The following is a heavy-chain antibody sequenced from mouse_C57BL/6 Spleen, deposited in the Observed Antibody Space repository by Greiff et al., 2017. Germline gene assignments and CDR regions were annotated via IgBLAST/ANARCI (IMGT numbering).Heavy chain of an antibody. Sequence: QVQLQQPGAELVKPGASVKLSCKASGYTFTSYWMHWVKQRPGQGLEWIGMIHPNSGSTNYNEKFKSKATLTVDKSSSTAYMQLSSLTSEDSAVYYCARGEYYGSSAWFAYWGQGTLVTVSA. CDR2: IHPNSGST. V-gene: IGHV1-64*01. J-gene: IGHJ3*01. CDR3: ARGEYYGSSAWFAY. D-gene: IGHD1-1*01. CDR1: GYTFTSYW.